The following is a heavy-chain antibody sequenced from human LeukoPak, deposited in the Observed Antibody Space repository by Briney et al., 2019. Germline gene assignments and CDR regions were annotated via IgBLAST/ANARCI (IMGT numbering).Heavy chain of an antibody. V-gene: IGHV4-34*01. CDR2: INHSGST. Sequence: SETLSLTCAVYGGSFSGYYWSWIRQPPGKGLEWIGEINHSGSTNYNPSLKSRVTISVDTSKNQFSLKLSSVTAADTAVYYCARQAGYDLIFDYWGQGTLVTVSS. CDR3: ARQAGYDLIFDY. J-gene: IGHJ4*02. D-gene: IGHD2-2*01. CDR1: GGSFSGYY.